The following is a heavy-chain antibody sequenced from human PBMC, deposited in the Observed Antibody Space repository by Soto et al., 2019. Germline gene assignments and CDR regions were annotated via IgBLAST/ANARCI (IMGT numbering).Heavy chain of an antibody. J-gene: IGHJ5*02. D-gene: IGHD4-4*01. V-gene: IGHV1-18*01. CDR2: ISAYNGNT. CDR1: GYTFTSYG. CDR3: AREPLFRISVTKGWFDP. Sequence: GASVKVSCKASGYTFTSYGISWVRQAPGQGLEWMGWISAYNGNTNYAQKLQGRVTMTTDTSTSTAYMELRSLRSDDTAVYYCAREPLFRISVTKGWFDPWGQGSLVTVSS.